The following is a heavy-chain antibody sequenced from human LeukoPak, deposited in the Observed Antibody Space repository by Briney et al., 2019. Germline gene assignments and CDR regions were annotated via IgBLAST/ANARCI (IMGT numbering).Heavy chain of an antibody. CDR2: INPTGGST. V-gene: IGHV1-46*01. CDR1: GYTFPSYF. J-gene: IGHJ4*02. CDR3: ARTAARRFDY. Sequence: ASVKVSCKASGYTFPSYFMHWVRQAPGQGLEWMGIINPTGGSTTYTQKFQGRVTMTRDTSTSTVYMELSSLKSDDTAVYYCARTAARRFDYWGQGTLVTVSS. D-gene: IGHD6-6*01.